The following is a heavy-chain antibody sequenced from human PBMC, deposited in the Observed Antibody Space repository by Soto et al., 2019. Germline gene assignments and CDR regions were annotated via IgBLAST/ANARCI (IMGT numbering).Heavy chain of an antibody. CDR1: GFTFSSYW. Sequence: HPGGSLRLSCAASGFTFSSYWMSWVRQPPGKWLEWVANIKQDGSEKYYVDSVKGRFTISRDNAKNSLYLQMNSLRAEDTAVYYCARTTSSSWYLAEYFQHWGQGTLVTVSS. CDR2: IKQDGSEK. D-gene: IGHD6-13*01. V-gene: IGHV3-7*01. J-gene: IGHJ1*01. CDR3: ARTTSSSWYLAEYFQH.